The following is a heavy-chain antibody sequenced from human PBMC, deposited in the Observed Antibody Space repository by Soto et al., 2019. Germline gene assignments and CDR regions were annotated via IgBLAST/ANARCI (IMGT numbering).Heavy chain of an antibody. CDR2: IYYSGST. D-gene: IGHD1-1*01. Sequence: SETLSLTCTVSGGSISSYYWSWIRQPPGKGLEWIGYIYYSGSTNYNPSLKSRVTISVDTSRNQFSLKLSSVTAADTAVYYCARGYSRYGMDVWGQGTTVTVSS. V-gene: IGHV4-59*01. CDR1: GGSISSYY. CDR3: ARGYSRYGMDV. J-gene: IGHJ6*02.